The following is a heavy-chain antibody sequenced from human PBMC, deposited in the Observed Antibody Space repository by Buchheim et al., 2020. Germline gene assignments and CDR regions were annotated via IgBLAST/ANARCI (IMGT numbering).Heavy chain of an antibody. CDR3: AKGLRSGSPSLYYYGMDV. Sequence: EVQLLESGGGLVQPGGSLRLSCAASGFTFSSYAMSWVRQAPGKGLEWVSAISGSGGSTYYADSVKGRFTISRDNSKNKLYLQMNSLRAEDTAVYYCAKGLRSGSPSLYYYGMDVWGQGTT. CDR1: GFTFSSYA. J-gene: IGHJ6*02. D-gene: IGHD3-10*01. CDR2: ISGSGGST. V-gene: IGHV3-23*01.